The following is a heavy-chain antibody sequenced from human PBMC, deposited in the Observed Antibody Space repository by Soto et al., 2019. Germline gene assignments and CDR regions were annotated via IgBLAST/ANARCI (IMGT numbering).Heavy chain of an antibody. CDR2: INPSGGST. CDR1: GYTFTSYY. Sequence: QVQLVQSGAEVKKPGASVKVSCKASGYTFTSYYMHWVRQAPGQGLEWMGIINPSGGSTSYAQKFQGRVXXTXDXSTSTVYMELSSLRSEDTAVYYCARVPYSSGWYADYWGQGTLVTVSS. D-gene: IGHD6-19*01. J-gene: IGHJ4*02. V-gene: IGHV1-46*03. CDR3: ARVPYSSGWYADY.